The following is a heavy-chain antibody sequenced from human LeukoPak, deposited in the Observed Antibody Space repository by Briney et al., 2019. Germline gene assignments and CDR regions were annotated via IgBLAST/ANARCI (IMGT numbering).Heavy chain of an antibody. D-gene: IGHD3-3*01. CDR1: GFTFSSYS. Sequence: GSLRLSCAASGFTFSSYSMNWVRQAPGKGLEWIGEVSHSGSTNYNSSLKSRVIISLDTSKNQFSLKLTSLTAADTAIYYCARRWSKARYFDVWGRGTLVTVSS. CDR2: VSHSGST. V-gene: IGHV4-34*01. CDR3: ARRWSKARYFDV. J-gene: IGHJ2*01.